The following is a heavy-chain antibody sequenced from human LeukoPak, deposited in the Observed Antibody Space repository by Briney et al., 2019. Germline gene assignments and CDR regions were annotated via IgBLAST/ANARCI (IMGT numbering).Heavy chain of an antibody. CDR2: IQDGGIT. Sequence: PSETLSLTCTVSGGSISSYYWSWIRQPPGKGLEWIGFIQDGGITSYNSSLKSRVAISVDRSKNQFSLTLTSVTAADTAIYYCARDSPKRYSGSYFDYWGQGTLVTVSS. V-gene: IGHV4-59*12. D-gene: IGHD1-26*01. CDR3: ARDSPKRYSGSYFDY. J-gene: IGHJ4*02. CDR1: GGSISSYY.